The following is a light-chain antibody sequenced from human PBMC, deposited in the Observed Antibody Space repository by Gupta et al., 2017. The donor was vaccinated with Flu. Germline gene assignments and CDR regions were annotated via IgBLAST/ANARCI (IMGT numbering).Light chain of an antibody. CDR2: WAS. CDR1: QNILYSPNNKNY. J-gene: IGKJ1*01. V-gene: IGKV4-1*01. CDR3: QQYVNPPPT. Sequence: DIVMTQSPDSLAVSLGERATINCKSSQNILYSPNNKNYLAWYQQKPGHPPKLLIYWASTRESGVPVRFTGSGSGTDFTLTISSLQAEDVAVYYCQQYVNPPPTFGQGTKVEIK.